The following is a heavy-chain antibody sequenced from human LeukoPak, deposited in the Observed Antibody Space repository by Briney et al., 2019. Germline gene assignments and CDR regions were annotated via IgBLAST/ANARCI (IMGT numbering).Heavy chain of an antibody. Sequence: GGCLRLSCAACGFTFSSYAMSWVRQAPGGGREWVSAISGSGGSTYYADSVKGRFTISRDNSRDTLYLQMTSLRVEDTAVYYCAKGYYDYVWGSYYFDYWGQGTLVTASS. V-gene: IGHV3-23*01. D-gene: IGHD3-16*01. CDR1: GFTFSSYA. J-gene: IGHJ4*02. CDR3: AKGYYDYVWGSYYFDY. CDR2: ISGSGGST.